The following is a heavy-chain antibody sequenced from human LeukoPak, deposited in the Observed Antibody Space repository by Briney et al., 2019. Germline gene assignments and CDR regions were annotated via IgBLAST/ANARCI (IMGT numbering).Heavy chain of an antibody. CDR2: IYYSGST. Sequence: PSETLSLTCTVSGGSISSSSYYWGWIRQPPGKGLEWIGSIYYSGSTYYNPSLKSRVTISVDTSKNQFSLKLSSVTAADTAVYYCARDRGRQWLIYDAFDIWGQGTMVTVSS. D-gene: IGHD6-19*01. CDR3: ARDRGRQWLIYDAFDI. V-gene: IGHV4-39*07. J-gene: IGHJ3*02. CDR1: GGSISSSSYY.